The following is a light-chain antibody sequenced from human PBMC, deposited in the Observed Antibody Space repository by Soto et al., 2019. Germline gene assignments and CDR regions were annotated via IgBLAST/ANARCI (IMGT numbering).Light chain of an antibody. CDR1: QSLLHITGETF. CDR3: MQSTQRPPT. V-gene: IGKV2D-29*02. J-gene: IGKJ5*01. CDR2: EVS. Sequence: VLTQTPLSLPVTPGEPASISCKSSQSLLHITGETFLFWYLQKPGQSPQLLIYEVSTRVSGVPDRFSGSGSGTDFTLEISRVETDDVGIYYCMQSTQRPPTFAQGTRLEI.